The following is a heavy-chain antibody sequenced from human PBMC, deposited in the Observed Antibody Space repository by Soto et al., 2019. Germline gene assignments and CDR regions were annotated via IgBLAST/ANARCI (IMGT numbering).Heavy chain of an antibody. D-gene: IGHD6-19*01. J-gene: IGHJ4*02. V-gene: IGHV1-3*01. CDR2: IKAANAYA. CDR1: GYTFTIFD. Sequence: QVQLVQSGAEVKKPGTSVKVSCQTSGYTFTIFDMHWVRQAPGQSLEWMGWIKAANAYAVYSENFQGRVTFTRDTSARTGYMDVSSLRYEDTAVYYCVVSRGWWSFEYWGKGTLVTVSS. CDR3: VVSRGWWSFEY.